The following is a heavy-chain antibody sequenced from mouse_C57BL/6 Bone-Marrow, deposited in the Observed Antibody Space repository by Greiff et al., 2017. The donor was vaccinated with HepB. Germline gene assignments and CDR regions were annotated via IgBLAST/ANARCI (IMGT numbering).Heavy chain of an antibody. Sequence: QVHVKQPGAELVMPGASVKLSCKASGYTFTSYWMHWVKQRPGQGLEWIGEIDPSDSYTNYNQKFKGKSTLTVDKSSSTAYMQLSSLTSEDSAVYYCARDSALYFDYWGQGTTLTVSS. CDR2: IDPSDSYT. CDR3: ARDSALYFDY. V-gene: IGHV1-69*01. J-gene: IGHJ2*01. D-gene: IGHD6-1*01. CDR1: GYTFTSYW.